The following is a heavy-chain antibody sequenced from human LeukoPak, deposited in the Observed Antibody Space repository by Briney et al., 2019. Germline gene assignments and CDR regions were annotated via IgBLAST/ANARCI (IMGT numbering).Heavy chain of an antibody. J-gene: IGHJ3*02. Sequence: SETLSLTCAVYGGSFSGYYWSWIRQPPGKGLEWIGEINHSGSTNYNPSLKSRVTISVDTSKNQFSLKLSSVTAADTAVYYCASGWSSKWRAFDIWGQGTTVTVSS. CDR3: ASGWSSKWRAFDI. V-gene: IGHV4-34*01. D-gene: IGHD6-13*01. CDR2: INHSGST. CDR1: GGSFSGYY.